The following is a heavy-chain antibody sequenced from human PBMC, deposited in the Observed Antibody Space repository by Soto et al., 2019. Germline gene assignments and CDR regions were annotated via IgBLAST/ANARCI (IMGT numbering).Heavy chain of an antibody. J-gene: IGHJ6*02. CDR2: IVVGSGNT. V-gene: IGHV1-58*01. Sequence: ASVKVSCKASGFTFTSSAVQWVRQARGQRLEWIGWIVVGSGNTNYAQKFQERVTITRDMSTSTAYMELSSLRSEDTAVYYCAAGIQLWEYYYYYGMDVWGQGTTVILSS. CDR3: AAGIQLWEYYYYYGMDV. D-gene: IGHD5-18*01. CDR1: GFTFTSSA.